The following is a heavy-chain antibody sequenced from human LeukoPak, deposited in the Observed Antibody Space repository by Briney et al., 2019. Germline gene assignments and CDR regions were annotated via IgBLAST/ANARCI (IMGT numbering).Heavy chain of an antibody. J-gene: IGHJ4*02. D-gene: IGHD2-2*02. CDR1: GGSISYYY. CDR3: ARQGSYTIPY. V-gene: IGHV4-59*08. CDR2: IYYTGST. Sequence: SETLSLTCTVSGGSISYYYWSWIRQPPGKGLEWIGYIYYTGSTNYNPSLKSRVTISVDASKNQFSLKLSSMAAADTAVYYCARQGSYTIPYWGQGTLVAVSS.